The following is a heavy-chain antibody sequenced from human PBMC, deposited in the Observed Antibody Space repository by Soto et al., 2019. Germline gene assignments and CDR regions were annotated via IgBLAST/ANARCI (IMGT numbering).Heavy chain of an antibody. J-gene: IGHJ4*02. CDR3: ARAVYYYDRSGYTIVEY. Sequence: SETLSLTSSVPGGSISSYYWSWIRQPPGKGLEWIGYIYYSGSTNYTPSLKSRVTISVDTSKNQFSLKLSSVTAADTAVYYCARAVYYYDRSGYTIVEYWGQGTLVTVS. CDR2: IYYSGST. V-gene: IGHV4-59*01. D-gene: IGHD3-22*01. CDR1: GGSISSYY.